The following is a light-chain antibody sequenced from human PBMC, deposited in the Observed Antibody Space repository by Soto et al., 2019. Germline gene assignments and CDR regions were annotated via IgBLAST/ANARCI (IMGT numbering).Light chain of an antibody. CDR2: EVS. Sequence: QSALTKPPSASGSPGQSVTISCTGTSGDVGGYNYVSRYQQHPGKAPKLVIYEVSEQPSGVPDRFSGSKSGNTASLTVSGLQAEDEAIYYCSSYAGSPVVFGGGTQLTVL. CDR1: SGDVGGYNY. J-gene: IGLJ2*01. V-gene: IGLV2-8*01. CDR3: SSYAGSPVV.